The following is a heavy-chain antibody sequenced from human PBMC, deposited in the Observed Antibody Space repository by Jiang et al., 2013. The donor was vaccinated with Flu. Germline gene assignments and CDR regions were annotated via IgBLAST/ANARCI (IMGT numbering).Heavy chain of an antibody. CDR2: INHSGST. CDR3: ARGRLIVRGYQAKRFKLTDAFDI. D-gene: IGHD2/OR15-2a*01. CDR1: GGSFSGYY. J-gene: IGHJ3*02. Sequence: LLKPSETLSLTCAVYGGSFSGYYWSWIRQPPGKGLEWIGEINHSGSTNYNPSLKSRVTISVDTSKNQFSLKLSSVTAADTAVYYCARGRLIVRGYQAKRFKLTDAFDIWGQGTMVTVSS. V-gene: IGHV4-34*01.